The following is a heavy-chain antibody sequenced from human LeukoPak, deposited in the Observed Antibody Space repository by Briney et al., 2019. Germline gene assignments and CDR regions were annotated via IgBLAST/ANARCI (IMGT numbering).Heavy chain of an antibody. Sequence: SETLSLTCAVYGVSFSGYYWSWIRQPPGKGLEWIGEINHSGSTNYNPSLKSRVTISVDTYKNQFSLKLSSVTAADTAVYYCARRYYGSGRRFDPWGQGTLVTVSS. CDR1: GVSFSGYY. CDR3: ARRYYGSGRRFDP. CDR2: INHSGST. V-gene: IGHV4-34*01. D-gene: IGHD3-10*01. J-gene: IGHJ5*02.